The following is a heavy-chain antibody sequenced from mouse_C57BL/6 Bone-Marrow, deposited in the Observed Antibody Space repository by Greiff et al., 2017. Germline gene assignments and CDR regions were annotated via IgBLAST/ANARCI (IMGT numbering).Heavy chain of an antibody. CDR1: GFTFSSYA. D-gene: IGHD1-1*01. CDR3: ARGLFITTMDY. V-gene: IGHV5-4*01. Sequence: EVQRVESGGGLVKPGGSLKLSCAASGFTFSSYAMSWVRQTPEKRLEWVATISDGGSYTYYPDNVKGRFTISRDNAKNNLYLQMSHLKSEDTAMYYCARGLFITTMDYWGQGTSVTVSS. J-gene: IGHJ4*01. CDR2: ISDGGSYT.